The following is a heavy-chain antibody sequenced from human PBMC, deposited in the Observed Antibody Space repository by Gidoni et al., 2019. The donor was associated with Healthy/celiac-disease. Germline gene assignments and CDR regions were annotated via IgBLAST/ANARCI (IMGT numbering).Heavy chain of an antibody. CDR1: GFTFSSYS. D-gene: IGHD2-15*01. CDR3: ARSWRVVVVAASDY. V-gene: IGHV3-21*01. Sequence: EVQLVESGGGLVKPGGSLRLSCAASGFTFSSYSMNWVRQAPGKGLEWVSSISSSSSYIYYADSVKGRFTISRDNAKNSLYLQMNSLRAEDTAVYYCARSWRVVVVAASDYWGQGTLVTVSS. J-gene: IGHJ4*02. CDR2: ISSSSSYI.